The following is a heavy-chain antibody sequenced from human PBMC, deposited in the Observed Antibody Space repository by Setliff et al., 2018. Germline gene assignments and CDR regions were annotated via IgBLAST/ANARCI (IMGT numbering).Heavy chain of an antibody. CDR3: VKPSTGWYWFET. J-gene: IGHJ5*02. D-gene: IGHD6-19*01. CDR2: INPHTGSK. CDR1: GYTFSDYG. Sequence: ASVKVSCKASGYTFSDYGITWVRQAPGQGLEWVGWINPHTGSKEFAPRFLGRVTLTTDTSIETAFMELSRLSSDDTAVYFCVKPSTGWYWFETWGQGTLVTVSS. V-gene: IGHV1-18*01.